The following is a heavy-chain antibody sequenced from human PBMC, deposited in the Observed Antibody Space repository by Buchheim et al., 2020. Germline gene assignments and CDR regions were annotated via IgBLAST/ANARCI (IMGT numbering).Heavy chain of an antibody. CDR2: ISYDGSNK. J-gene: IGHJ4*02. Sequence: QVQLVESGGGVVQPGRSLRLSCAASGFTFSSYAMHWVRQAPGKGLEWVAVISYDGSNKYYADSVKGRFTISRDNSKKTLDMQMNSLRAEDTAVYYCARVNRRFSGSYHPFDYWGQGTL. D-gene: IGHD1-26*01. CDR3: ARVNRRFSGSYHPFDY. CDR1: GFTFSSYA. V-gene: IGHV3-30*04.